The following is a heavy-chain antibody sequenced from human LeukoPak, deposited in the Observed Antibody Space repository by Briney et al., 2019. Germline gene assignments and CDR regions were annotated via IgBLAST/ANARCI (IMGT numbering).Heavy chain of an antibody. CDR3: ARTYCSGGSCHFDY. J-gene: IGHJ4*02. CDR2: IYYSGNT. Sequence: KPSETLSLTCTVSGGSISSYYWSWIRQPPGKGLEWIGYIYYSGNTDSNPSLKSRVTISVDTSKNQFSLKLGSVTAADTAVYYCARTYCSGGSCHFDYWGQGTLVTVSS. V-gene: IGHV4-59*08. CDR1: GGSISSYY. D-gene: IGHD2-15*01.